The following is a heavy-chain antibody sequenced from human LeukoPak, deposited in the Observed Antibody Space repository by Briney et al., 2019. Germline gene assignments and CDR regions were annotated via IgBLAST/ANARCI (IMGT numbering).Heavy chain of an antibody. CDR1: GYSFTSYW. Sequence: GESLKISCKGSGYSFTSYWIGWVRQMAGKGLESMGIIWPGDSDTRYSPSFQGQVTISADKSISTAYLQWSSLRASDSAMFYCARLASSSSRSVDYWGQGTLVTVSS. CDR2: IWPGDSDT. CDR3: ARLASSSSRSVDY. D-gene: IGHD6-6*01. J-gene: IGHJ4*02. V-gene: IGHV5-51*01.